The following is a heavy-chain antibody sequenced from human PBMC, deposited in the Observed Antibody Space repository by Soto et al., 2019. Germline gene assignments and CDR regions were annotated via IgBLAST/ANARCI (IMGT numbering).Heavy chain of an antibody. CDR1: GDSVSSNSAA. D-gene: IGHD2-2*01. CDR3: ARVPPVVDAKYYFDY. Sequence: PSQTLSLTCAISGDSVSSNSAAWNWIRQSPSRGLEWLGRTYYRAKWYNDYAVSVKSRITINPDTSKNQFSLRLTSVTAADTAVYYCARVPPVVDAKYYFDYWGQGTLVTVSS. CDR2: TYYRAKWYN. V-gene: IGHV6-1*01. J-gene: IGHJ4*02.